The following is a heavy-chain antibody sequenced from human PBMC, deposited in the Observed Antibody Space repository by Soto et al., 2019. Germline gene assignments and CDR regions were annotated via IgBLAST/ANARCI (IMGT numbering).Heavy chain of an antibody. Sequence: QVQLVESGGGVVQPGTSLRLSCVGSGFTFRSYVIHWVRQAPGKGLEWVALTSYDGSNKYYGDSVKGRFTISRDNSRNPVDLQMASLRREDTALYYCARWGRTGGLDVWGQGTLVSVSS. D-gene: IGHD3-16*01. CDR3: ARWGRTGGLDV. J-gene: IGHJ1*01. CDR1: GFTFRSYV. V-gene: IGHV3-33*05. CDR2: TSYDGSNK.